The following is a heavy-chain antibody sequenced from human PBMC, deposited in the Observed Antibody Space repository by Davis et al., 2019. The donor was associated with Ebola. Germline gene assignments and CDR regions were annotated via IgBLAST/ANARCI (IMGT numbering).Heavy chain of an antibody. J-gene: IGHJ5*02. CDR1: GYTFTTYG. CDR3: AGDECLTATCAGGANRFDP. V-gene: IGHV1-18*01. Sequence: ASVTVSCKASGYTFTTYGITWVRQAPGERPAWLGIINADNGKTTYAQRFEGRVTMTRDRYRSTIYLELSRLTSEDTAVYYCAGDECLTATCAGGANRFDPWGQGTLVSVSS. CDR2: INADNGKT. D-gene: IGHD5/OR15-5a*01.